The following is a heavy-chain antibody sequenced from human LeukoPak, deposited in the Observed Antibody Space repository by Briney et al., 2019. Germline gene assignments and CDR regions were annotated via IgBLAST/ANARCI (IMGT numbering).Heavy chain of an antibody. J-gene: IGHJ5*02. Sequence: GGSLRLSCAASGFIFSNYAMTWVRQAPGKGLEWVSSISTTGIATYYADSVRGQFTISRDNSKNTLYLQMNSLRAEDTAIYYCAKDVWWSVSWGQGTLVTVSS. D-gene: IGHD2-8*02. CDR2: ISTTGIAT. CDR3: AKDVWWSVS. CDR1: GFIFSNYA. V-gene: IGHV3-23*01.